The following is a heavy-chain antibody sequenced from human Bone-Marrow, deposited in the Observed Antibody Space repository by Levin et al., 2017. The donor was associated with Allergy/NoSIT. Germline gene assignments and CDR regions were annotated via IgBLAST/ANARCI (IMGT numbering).Heavy chain of an antibody. Sequence: PGGSLRLSCKGSGYMFTSYWIGWVRQMPGKGLEWMGIIYPGDSDTRYSPSFRSQVTISADKSITTAYLQWRSLGASDTAMYYCARYCSGGDCYSHAYDVWGQGTMVTVSS. V-gene: IGHV5-51*01. D-gene: IGHD2-15*01. CDR3: ARYCSGGDCYSHAYDV. J-gene: IGHJ3*01. CDR1: GYMFTSYW. CDR2: IYPGDSDT.